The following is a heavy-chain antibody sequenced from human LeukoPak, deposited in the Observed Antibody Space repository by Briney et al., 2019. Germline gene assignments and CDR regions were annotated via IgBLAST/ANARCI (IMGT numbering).Heavy chain of an antibody. CDR3: ARGYSTSSAVEWFDT. V-gene: IGHV4-39*07. Sequence: PSETLSLTCTVSGGSISNSNYYWGWVRQPPGKGLEWIVTIYYSGNTYYNPSLKSRFSISIDTSKNQFSLELSSVTAADTAVYYCARGYSTSSAVEWFDTWGRGTLVTVSS. CDR2: IYYSGNT. CDR1: GGSISNSNYY. D-gene: IGHD6-6*01. J-gene: IGHJ5*02.